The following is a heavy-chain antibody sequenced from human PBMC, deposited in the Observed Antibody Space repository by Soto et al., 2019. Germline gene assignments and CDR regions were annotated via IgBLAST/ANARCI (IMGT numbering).Heavy chain of an antibody. CDR3: ARVPDR. Sequence: PSETLSLTCTVSGGSISSSSYYWGWIRQPPGKGLEWIGYIYHSGSTYYNPSLKSRVTISVDRSKNQSSLKLSSVTAADTAVYCCARVPDRWGQGTLVTVSS. CDR1: GGSISSSSYY. V-gene: IGHV4-30-2*01. CDR2: IYHSGST. J-gene: IGHJ5*02. D-gene: IGHD2-2*01.